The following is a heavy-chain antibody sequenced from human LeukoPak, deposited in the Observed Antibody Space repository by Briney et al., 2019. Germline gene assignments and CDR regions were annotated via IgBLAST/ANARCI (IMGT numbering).Heavy chain of an antibody. CDR2: ISSSSSTI. V-gene: IGHV3-48*02. D-gene: IGHD4-17*01. CDR1: GFTFSSYS. J-gene: IGHJ4*02. CDR3: ARYLVAISGGDYNEPRFDY. Sequence: GGSLRLSCAASGFTFSSYSMNWVRQAPGKGLEWVSYISSSSSTIYYADSVKGRFTISRDNAKNSLYLQMNSLRDEDTAVYYCARYLVAISGGDYNEPRFDYWGQGTLVTVSS.